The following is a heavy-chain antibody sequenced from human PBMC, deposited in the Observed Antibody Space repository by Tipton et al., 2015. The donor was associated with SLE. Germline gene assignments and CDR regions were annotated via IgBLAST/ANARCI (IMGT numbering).Heavy chain of an antibody. CDR3: ARANYYDSGGYYYVLSYYYYYGMDV. Sequence: SLRLSCAASGFTFSSYCMSWVRQAPGKGLEWVANIKEDGSEKYYVASVKGRFTISRDNAKNSLYLQMNSLRAEDTAVYYCARANYYDSGGYYYVLSYYYYYGMDVWGQGTTVTVSS. D-gene: IGHD3-22*01. CDR2: IKEDGSEK. V-gene: IGHV3-7*01. CDR1: GFTFSSYC. J-gene: IGHJ6*02.